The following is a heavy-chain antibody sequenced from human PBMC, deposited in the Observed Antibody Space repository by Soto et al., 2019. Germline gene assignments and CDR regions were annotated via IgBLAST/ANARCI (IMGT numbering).Heavy chain of an antibody. V-gene: IGHV1-69*13. D-gene: IGHD3-3*01. J-gene: IGHJ6*02. Sequence: SVKVSCKASGGTFSSYAISWVRQAPGQGLEWMGGIIPIFGTANYAQKFQGRVTITADESTSTAYMELSSLRSEDTAVYYCARAANLVLTTIFGQPSYYYGMDVWGQGTTVTVSS. CDR2: IIPIFGTA. CDR1: GGTFSSYA. CDR3: ARAANLVLTTIFGQPSYYYGMDV.